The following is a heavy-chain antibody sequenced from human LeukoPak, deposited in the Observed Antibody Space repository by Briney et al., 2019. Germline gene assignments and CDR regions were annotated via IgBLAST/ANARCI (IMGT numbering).Heavy chain of an antibody. J-gene: IGHJ4*02. V-gene: IGHV4-61*05. CDR2: IYYSGST. D-gene: IGHD6-13*01. Sequence: SETLSLTCTVSGGSISSSSYYWGWIRQPPGKGLEWIGYIYYSGSTNYNPSLKSRVTISVDTSKNQFSLKLSSVTAADTAVYYCARVQGLIAAAGDYFDYWGQGTLVTVSS. CDR3: ARVQGLIAAAGDYFDY. CDR1: GGSISSSSYY.